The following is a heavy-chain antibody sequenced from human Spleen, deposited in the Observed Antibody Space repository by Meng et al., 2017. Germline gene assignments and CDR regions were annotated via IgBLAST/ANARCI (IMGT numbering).Heavy chain of an antibody. CDR3: ARNYYGDHDDY. D-gene: IGHD4-17*01. J-gene: IGHJ4*02. V-gene: IGHV3-48*03. Sequence: LSLTCAASGFTFSSYEMNWVRQAPGKGLEWVSYISSSGSTIYYADSVKGRFTISRDNAKNSLYLQMNSLRAEDTAVYYCARNYYGDHDDYWGQGTLVTVSS. CDR1: GFTFSSYE. CDR2: ISSSGSTI.